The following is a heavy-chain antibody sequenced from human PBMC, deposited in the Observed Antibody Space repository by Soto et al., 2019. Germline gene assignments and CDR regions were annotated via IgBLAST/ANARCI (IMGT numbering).Heavy chain of an antibody. D-gene: IGHD3-10*02. V-gene: IGHV3-30*02. CDR2: MSYDGSDT. J-gene: IGHJ4*02. CDR1: GFIFSNNG. CDR3: TIVRVADSALDH. Sequence: GGSLRLSCVVSGFIFSNNGMHWVRQTPGKGLEWVAFMSYDGSDTFYADSVKGRFTISRDNSKNTLFLRAEDTAMYYCTIVRVADSALDHWGQGTLVTVSS.